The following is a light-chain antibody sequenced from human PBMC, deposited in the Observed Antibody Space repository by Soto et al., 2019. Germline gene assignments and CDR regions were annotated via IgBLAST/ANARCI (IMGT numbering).Light chain of an antibody. V-gene: IGLV2-14*01. CDR2: EVS. J-gene: IGLJ2*01. Sequence: QSVLTQPASVSGSPGQSIAISCTGTSSDVGGYDHVSWYQQHPGKAPKLMIYEVSNRPSGVSDRFSGSKSANTASLTISGLQAEDEADYYCSSYTSSHTWVFGGGTKVTVL. CDR1: SSDVGGYDH. CDR3: SSYTSSHTWV.